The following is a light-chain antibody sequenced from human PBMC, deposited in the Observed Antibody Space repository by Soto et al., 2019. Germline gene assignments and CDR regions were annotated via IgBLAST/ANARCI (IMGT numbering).Light chain of an antibody. CDR3: QQYNDWPRT. J-gene: IGKJ1*01. CDR2: GAS. V-gene: IGKV3-15*01. CDR1: QSVGIN. Sequence: EVVMTQSPAILSVSPVEIAALAFRASQSVGINVAWYQQKPGQAPRLLIYGASTRATGSPDRFSASGSATEFTLTISSLLSEDFAVYYCQQYNDWPRTFGQGTKVDIK.